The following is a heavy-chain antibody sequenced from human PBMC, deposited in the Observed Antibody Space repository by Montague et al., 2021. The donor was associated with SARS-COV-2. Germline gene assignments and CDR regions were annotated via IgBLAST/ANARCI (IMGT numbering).Heavy chain of an antibody. CDR2: IYHSGST. V-gene: IGHV4-4*02. D-gene: IGHD3-10*01. J-gene: IGHJ4*02. Sequence: SETLSLTCVVSGDSIITANCCSCFRLPPAGGLVWVGEIYHSGSTKSNPSPQSRVGMSVDKSSNQFSLWLTSATAADTATYYCARKGSERSDTAYWGQGTLVTVSS. CDR1: GDSIITANC. CDR3: ARKGSERSDTAY.